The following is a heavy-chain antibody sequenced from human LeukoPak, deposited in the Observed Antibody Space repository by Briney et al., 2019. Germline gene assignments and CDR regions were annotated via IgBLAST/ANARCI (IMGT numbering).Heavy chain of an antibody. J-gene: IGHJ5*02. CDR3: ARGRQDIVVVPAAFGFDP. D-gene: IGHD2-2*01. V-gene: IGHV4-59*01. CDR2: IYYSGST. CDR1: GGSISSYY. Sequence: PSETLSLTCTVSGGSISSYYWSWIRQPPGKGLEWIGYIYYSGSTNYNPSLKSRVTISVDTSKNQFSLRLSSVTAADTAVYYCARGRQDIVVVPAAFGFDPWGQGTLVTVSS.